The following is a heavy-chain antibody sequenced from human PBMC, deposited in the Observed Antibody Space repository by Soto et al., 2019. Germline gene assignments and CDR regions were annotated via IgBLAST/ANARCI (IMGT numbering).Heavy chain of an antibody. J-gene: IGHJ6*03. D-gene: IGHD5-12*01. V-gene: IGHV5-51*01. CDR3: ARHGSSGYDAARYYYYMDV. Sequence: GESLKLSCKGSGYSFTSYWIGWVRQMPGKSLDWMGIIYPGDFDTRYSPSFQGQVTISADKSISTAYLQWSSLKASDTAIYYCARHGSSGYDAARYYYYMDVWGKGTTVTVSS. CDR2: IYPGDFDT. CDR1: GYSFTSYW.